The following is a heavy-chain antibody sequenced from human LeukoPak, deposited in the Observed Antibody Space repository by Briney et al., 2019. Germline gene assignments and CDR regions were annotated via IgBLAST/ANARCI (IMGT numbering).Heavy chain of an antibody. CDR3: ARDGSGYYFSYYYYYMDV. CDR1: GGSISSYY. Sequence: SETLSLTCTVSGGSISSYYWSWIRQPPGKGLEWIGYIYYSGSTNYNPSLKSRVTISVDTSKNQFSLKLSSVTAADTAVYYCARDGSGYYFSYYYYYMDVWGKGTTVTVSS. V-gene: IGHV4-59*01. J-gene: IGHJ6*03. D-gene: IGHD3-22*01. CDR2: IYYSGST.